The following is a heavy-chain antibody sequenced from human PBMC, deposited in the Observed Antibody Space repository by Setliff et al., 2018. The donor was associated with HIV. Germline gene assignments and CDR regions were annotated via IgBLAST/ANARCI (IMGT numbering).Heavy chain of an antibody. V-gene: IGHV4-4*07. CDR2: IYSSGRT. J-gene: IGHJ4*02. Sequence: KPSETRSLTCTVSGGSISNYYWSWIRQPAEKGLEWIGRIYSSGRTNYNPSLKSRVTMSLDTSKNQFSLKLSSVTAADTAVYYCVCGEAYTHDDSVVSDFDFWGQGTPVTVSS. D-gene: IGHD3-10*01. CDR3: VCGEAYTHDDSVVSDFDF. CDR1: GGSISNYY.